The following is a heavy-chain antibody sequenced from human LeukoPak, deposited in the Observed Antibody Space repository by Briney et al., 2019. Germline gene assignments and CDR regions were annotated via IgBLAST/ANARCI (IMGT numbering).Heavy chain of an antibody. CDR1: GDSISSYY. Sequence: SETLSLTCTVSGDSISSYYWSWIRQPAGKGLEWIGRIYTSGSTNYNPSLKSRGTMSVDTSNNQFSLKLSSVTAADTAVYYCARLFSSSWYRGAFDLWGQGTMVTVSS. CDR2: IYTSGST. CDR3: ARLFSSSWYRGAFDL. D-gene: IGHD6-13*01. V-gene: IGHV4-4*07. J-gene: IGHJ3*01.